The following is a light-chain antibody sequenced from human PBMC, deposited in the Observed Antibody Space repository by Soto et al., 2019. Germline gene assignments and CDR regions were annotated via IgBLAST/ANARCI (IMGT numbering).Light chain of an antibody. CDR3: SSYATTYTLV. CDR2: EVI. Sequence: QSALTQPGSVSGSPGQSVTIACTGTNSDVGCYNLVSWYQQRPGEAPKLIIYEVINRPSGISYRFSGSKSGNTASLTISGLQAEDEADYYCSSYATTYTLVFGAGTQLTVL. J-gene: IGLJ3*02. CDR1: NSDVGCYNL. V-gene: IGLV2-14*01.